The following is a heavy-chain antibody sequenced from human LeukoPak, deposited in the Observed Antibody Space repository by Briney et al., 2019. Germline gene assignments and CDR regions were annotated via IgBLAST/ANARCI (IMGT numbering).Heavy chain of an antibody. CDR1: GGSISSGSYY. V-gene: IGHV4-61*02. CDR3: ARGGYWFDP. Sequence: SETLSLTCTVSGGSISSGSYYWSWIRQPAGKGLEWIGRIYTSGSTNYNPSLKSRVTISVDTSKNQFSLKLSSVTAADTAVYYCARGGYWFDPWGQGTLVTVSS. CDR2: IYTSGST. J-gene: IGHJ5*02.